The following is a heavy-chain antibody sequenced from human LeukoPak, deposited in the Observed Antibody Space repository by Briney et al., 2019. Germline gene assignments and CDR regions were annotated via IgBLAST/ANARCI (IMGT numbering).Heavy chain of an antibody. CDR1: GFTFSTYW. Sequence: GVSLRLSCAASGFTFSTYWMSWVRQAPGKGLEWLANIKENSTGKNHVDSVKGRFTISRDNAEKQLYLQMNGLRAEDTAVYYCAREIPQQTVAMDVWGQGTTV. V-gene: IGHV3-7*04. D-gene: IGHD6-13*01. CDR3: AREIPQQTVAMDV. CDR2: IKENSTGK. J-gene: IGHJ6*02.